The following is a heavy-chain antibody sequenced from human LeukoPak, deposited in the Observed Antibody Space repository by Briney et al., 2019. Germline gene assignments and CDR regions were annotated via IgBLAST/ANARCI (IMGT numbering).Heavy chain of an antibody. V-gene: IGHV4-31*02. D-gene: IGHD3-10*01. Sequence: SWVRQHPGKGLEWIGYIYYSGSTYYNPSLKSRVTISVDTSKNQFSLKPSSVTAADTAVYYCARDRYYGSGSYFADDAFDIWGQGTMVTVSS. CDR3: ARDRYYGSGSYFADDAFDI. J-gene: IGHJ3*02. CDR2: IYYSGST.